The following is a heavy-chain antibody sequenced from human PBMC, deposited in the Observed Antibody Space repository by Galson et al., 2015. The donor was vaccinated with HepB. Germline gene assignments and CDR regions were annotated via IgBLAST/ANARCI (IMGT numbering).Heavy chain of an antibody. CDR1: GGSFSGYY. Sequence: SETLSLTCAVYGGSFSGYYWSWIRQPPGKGLEWIGEINHSGSTNYNPSLKSRVTISVDTSKNQFSLKLSSVTAADTAVYYCASPAINKEWSKTTVTTGKRKSDAFDIWGQGTMVTVSS. J-gene: IGHJ3*02. V-gene: IGHV4-34*01. CDR2: INHSGST. D-gene: IGHD4-17*01. CDR3: ASPAINKEWSKTTVTTGKRKSDAFDI.